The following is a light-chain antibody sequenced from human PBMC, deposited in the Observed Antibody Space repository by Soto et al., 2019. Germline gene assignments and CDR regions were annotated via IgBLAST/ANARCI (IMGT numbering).Light chain of an antibody. CDR2: AAS. CDR3: QQTYSTRWT. CDR1: QGISSY. V-gene: IGKV1-39*01. Sequence: DIQLTQSPSFLSASVGDRVTISCRASQGISSYLNWYQHKPGKAPKLLIYAASSLHSGVPSRFTGSGSGTDFTLTISSLQPEDFATYYCQQTYSTRWTFGQGTKVDNK. J-gene: IGKJ1*01.